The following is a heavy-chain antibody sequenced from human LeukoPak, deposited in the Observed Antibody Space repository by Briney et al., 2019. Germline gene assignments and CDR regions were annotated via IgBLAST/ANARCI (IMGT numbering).Heavy chain of an antibody. CDR1: GFTVSSNY. CDR2: IYGGDTT. V-gene: IGHV3-53*01. CDR3: AKGESKDYLNYFDYLNYFDH. J-gene: IGHJ4*02. Sequence: PGGFLRLSCAASGFTVSSNYMSWVRQAPGKGLECVSVIYGGDTTYYADSVKGRFTISRDNSKNTLYLQMNSLRAEDTAVYYCAKGESKDYLNYFDYLNYFDHWGQGALVTVSS. D-gene: IGHD2/OR15-2a*01.